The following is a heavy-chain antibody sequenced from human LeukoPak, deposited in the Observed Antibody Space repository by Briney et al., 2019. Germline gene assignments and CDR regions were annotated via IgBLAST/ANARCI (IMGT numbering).Heavy chain of an antibody. V-gene: IGHV3-74*01. Sequence: PGGSLRLSCAASGFTFSSYWMHWVRQAPGKGLVWVSRINSDGSSTSYADSVEGRFTISRDNAKNTLYLQMNSLRAEDTAVYYCARVYILYYFDYWGQGTLVTVSS. J-gene: IGHJ4*02. CDR1: GFTFSSYW. CDR2: INSDGSST. CDR3: ARVYILYYFDY. D-gene: IGHD2-8*02.